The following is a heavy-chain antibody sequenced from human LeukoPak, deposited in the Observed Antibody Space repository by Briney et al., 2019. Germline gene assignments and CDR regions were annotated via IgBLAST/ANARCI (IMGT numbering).Heavy chain of an antibody. CDR2: IGTAGDT. J-gene: IGHJ3*02. Sequence: GSLRLSCAASGFTFSTYDMHWVRQATGKGLEWVSGIGTAGDTYYAGSVKGRFTISRENAKNSLYLQMNSLRAGDTAVYYCARRYCSNGGCKGAFDIWGHGTMVTVSS. V-gene: IGHV3-13*04. CDR1: GFTFSTYD. D-gene: IGHD2-8*01. CDR3: ARRYCSNGGCKGAFDI.